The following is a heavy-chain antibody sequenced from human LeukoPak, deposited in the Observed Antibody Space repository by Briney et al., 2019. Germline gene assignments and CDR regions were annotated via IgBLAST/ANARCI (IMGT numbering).Heavy chain of an antibody. CDR1: RFSFSAYP. CDR2: ISASGDVT. V-gene: IGHV3-23*01. J-gene: IGHJ6*02. CDR3: ARDRSGSYGWVSYYYGMDV. D-gene: IGHD1-26*01. Sequence: PGGSLRLSCEASRFSFSAYPMGWVRRAPGKGLEWVSGISASGDVTFHADPLQGRFTISRDNSKNTLYLQMNSLRAEDTAVYYCARDRSGSYGWVSYYYGMDVWGQGTTVTVSS.